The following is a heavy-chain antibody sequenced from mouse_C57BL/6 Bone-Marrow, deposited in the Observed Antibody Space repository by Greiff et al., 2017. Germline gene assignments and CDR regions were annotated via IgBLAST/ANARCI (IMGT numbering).Heavy chain of an antibody. J-gene: IGHJ1*03. CDR3: ARDADDGYSLYWYFDV. V-gene: IGHV7-1*01. D-gene: IGHD2-3*01. Sequence: EVQVVESGGGLVQSGRSLRLSCATSGFTFSDFYMEWVRQAPGKGLEWIAASRNKANDYTTEYSASVKGRFIVSRDTSQSILYLQMNALRAEDTAIYYCARDADDGYSLYWYFDVWGTGTTVTVSS. CDR2: SRNKANDYTT. CDR1: GFTFSDFY.